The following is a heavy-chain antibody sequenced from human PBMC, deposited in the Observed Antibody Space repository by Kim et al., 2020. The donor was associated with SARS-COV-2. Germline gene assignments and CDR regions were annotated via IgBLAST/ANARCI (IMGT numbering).Heavy chain of an antibody. CDR3: AKESIAAHGGYYYYGMDV. Sequence: VKGRLTTSRDNSKNTLYRQMNSLRAEDTAVYYCAKESIAAHGGYYYYGMDVWGQGTTVTVSS. J-gene: IGHJ6*02. V-gene: IGHV3-23*01. D-gene: IGHD6-6*01.